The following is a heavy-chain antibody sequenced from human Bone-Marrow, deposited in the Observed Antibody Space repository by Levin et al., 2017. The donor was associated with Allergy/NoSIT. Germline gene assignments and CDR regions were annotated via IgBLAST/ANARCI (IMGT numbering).Heavy chain of an antibody. Sequence: GESLKISCAASGFTFSSYAMHWVRQAPGKGLEWVAVISYDGSNKYYADSVKGRFTISRDNSKNTLYLQMNSLRAEDTAVYYCCSSTSCYSGTFNWFDPWGQGTLVTVSS. CDR3: CSSTSCYSGTFNWFDP. D-gene: IGHD2-2*01. CDR1: GFTFSSYA. CDR2: ISYDGSNK. J-gene: IGHJ5*02. V-gene: IGHV3-30*04.